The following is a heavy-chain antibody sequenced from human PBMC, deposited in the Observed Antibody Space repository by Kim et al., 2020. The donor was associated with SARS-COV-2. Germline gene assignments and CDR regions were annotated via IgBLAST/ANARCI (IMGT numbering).Heavy chain of an antibody. V-gene: IGHV3-23*01. CDR1: GFTFSSYA. Sequence: GGSLRLSCAASGFTFSSYAMSWVRQAPGKGLEWVSAISGSGGSTYYADSVKGRFTISRDNSKNTLYLQMNSLRAEDTAVYYCANYPGGDYDLPLPFDYWGQGTLVTVSS. D-gene: IGHD4-17*01. CDR3: ANYPGGDYDLPLPFDY. J-gene: IGHJ4*02. CDR2: ISGSGGST.